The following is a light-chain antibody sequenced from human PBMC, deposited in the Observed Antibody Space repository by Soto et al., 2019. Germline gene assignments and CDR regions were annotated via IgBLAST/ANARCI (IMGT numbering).Light chain of an antibody. CDR2: GNS. V-gene: IGLV1-40*01. Sequence: QSVLTQPPSVSGAPGQRVTISCTESSSNIGAGYDVHWYQQLPGTAPKLLIYGNSNRPSGVPDRFSGSKSGTAGSLAITGLRAEDGGDYYAQSYDSRRSRWVFGGGTQSTLL. CDR1: SSNIGAGYD. J-gene: IGLJ3*02. CDR3: QSYDSRRSRWV.